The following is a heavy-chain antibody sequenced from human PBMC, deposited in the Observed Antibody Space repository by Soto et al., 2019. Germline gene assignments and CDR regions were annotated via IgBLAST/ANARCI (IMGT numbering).Heavy chain of an antibody. D-gene: IGHD6-13*01. J-gene: IGHJ4*02. Sequence: EAQLLESGGDLAQPGGSLRLSCAASEFSFDNYAMSWVRQAPGKGLEWVSSITYTGVSTYYADSVKGRFTISRDNSKDTLYLQMNSLRAEDTAVYYCAKASVWYPYFDSWGQGTLVTVSS. CDR1: EFSFDNYA. CDR3: AKASVWYPYFDS. V-gene: IGHV3-23*01. CDR2: ITYTGVST.